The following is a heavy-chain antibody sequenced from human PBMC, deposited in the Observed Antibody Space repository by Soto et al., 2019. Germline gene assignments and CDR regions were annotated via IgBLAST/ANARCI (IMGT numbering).Heavy chain of an antibody. CDR2: IIPIFGTA. CDR3: ARTDYDISTGSPPEQRTRSYGMDV. D-gene: IGHD3-9*01. V-gene: IGHV1-69*13. J-gene: IGHJ6*02. Sequence: SVNVSCKASGGTFSSYAISWVRQAPGQGLEWMGGIIPIFGTANYAQKFQGRVTITADESTSTAYMELSSLRSEDTDVYYCARTDYDISTGSPPEQRTRSYGMDVWGQGTTVTVSS. CDR1: GGTFSSYA.